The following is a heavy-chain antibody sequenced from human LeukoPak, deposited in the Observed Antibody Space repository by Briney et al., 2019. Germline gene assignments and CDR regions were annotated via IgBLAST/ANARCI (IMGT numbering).Heavy chain of an antibody. J-gene: IGHJ4*02. CDR2: ICTSGST. CDR3: ARDRPSITGTTLDYFDY. V-gene: IGHV4-4*07. CDR1: GGSISSYC. Sequence: SETLSLTCTVSGGSISSYCWSWIRQPAGKGLEWIGRICTSGSTNYNPFLKSRVTMSVDTSKNQFSLKLSSVTAADTAVYYCARDRPSITGTTLDYFDYWGQGTLLTVSS. D-gene: IGHD1-7*01.